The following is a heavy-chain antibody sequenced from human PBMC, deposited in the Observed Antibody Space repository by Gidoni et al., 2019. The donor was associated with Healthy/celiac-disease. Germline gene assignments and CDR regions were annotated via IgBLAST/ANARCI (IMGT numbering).Heavy chain of an antibody. V-gene: IGHV4-39*01. CDR3: ARLHSSGYYRYFDY. Sequence: QLQLQESGPGLVKPSETLSLTCTVSGGSISSSSHHWGWIRQPPGKGLEWIGNNYYSGSTYYNPSLKSRVTISVDTSKNQFSLKVSSVTAADTAVYYCARLHSSGYYRYFDYWGQGTLVTVSS. D-gene: IGHD3-22*01. CDR1: GGSISSSSHH. J-gene: IGHJ4*02. CDR2: NYYSGST.